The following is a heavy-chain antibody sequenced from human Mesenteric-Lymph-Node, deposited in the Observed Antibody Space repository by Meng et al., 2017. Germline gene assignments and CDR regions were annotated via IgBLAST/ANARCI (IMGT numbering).Heavy chain of an antibody. Sequence: ESLKISCTVSGGSISSSSYYWGWIRQPPGKGLEWIGSIYYSGSTYYNPSLKSRVTISVDTSKNQFSLKLSSVTAADTAVYYCARDWSGSAPMVTPDAFDIWGQGTMVTVSS. CDR2: IYYSGST. J-gene: IGHJ3*02. D-gene: IGHD5-18*01. V-gene: IGHV4-39*07. CDR1: GGSISSSSYY. CDR3: ARDWSGSAPMVTPDAFDI.